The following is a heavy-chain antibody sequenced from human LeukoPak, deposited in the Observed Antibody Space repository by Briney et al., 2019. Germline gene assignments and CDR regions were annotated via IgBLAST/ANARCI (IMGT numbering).Heavy chain of an antibody. D-gene: IGHD2/OR15-2a*01. CDR1: GFPFSSYA. Sequence: PGGSLRLSCAASGFPFSSYAMHWLRQAPGKGLEWVAVIWFYGGKIYYADSVKGRFTISRGNSKNTVYLQMNSLRVEDTAVYHCARDFTNIRGGGYFDNWGQGTLVSVSS. V-gene: IGHV3-33*01. J-gene: IGHJ4*02. CDR2: IWFYGGKI. CDR3: ARDFTNIRGGGYFDN.